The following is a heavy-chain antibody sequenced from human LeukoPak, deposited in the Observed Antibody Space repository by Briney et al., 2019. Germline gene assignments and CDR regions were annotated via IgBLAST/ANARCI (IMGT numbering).Heavy chain of an antibody. D-gene: IGHD3-16*01. Sequence: GGSLRLTCAASGFTFSSYAMSWVRQAPGQGLGRVSAISGSGGSTYYADSVKGRFTISRDNSKNTLYLQMNSLRAEDTAVYYCAWGLFDPWGQGTLVTVSS. CDR3: AWGLFDP. CDR1: GFTFSSYA. V-gene: IGHV3-23*01. CDR2: ISGSGGST. J-gene: IGHJ5*02.